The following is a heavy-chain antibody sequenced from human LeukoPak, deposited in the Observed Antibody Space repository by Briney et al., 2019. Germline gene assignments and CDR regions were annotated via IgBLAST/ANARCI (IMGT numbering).Heavy chain of an antibody. CDR2: ISSSSSTI. J-gene: IGHJ4*02. D-gene: IGHD6-6*01. V-gene: IGHV3-48*01. CDR1: GFTFSSYS. CDR3: ASNGPRAARHLFDY. Sequence: GGSLRLSCAASGFTFSSYSMNWVRQAPGKGLEWVSYISSSSSTIYYADSVKGRFTISRDNAKNSLYLQMNSLRAEDTAVYYCASNGPRAARHLFDYWGQGTLVTVSS.